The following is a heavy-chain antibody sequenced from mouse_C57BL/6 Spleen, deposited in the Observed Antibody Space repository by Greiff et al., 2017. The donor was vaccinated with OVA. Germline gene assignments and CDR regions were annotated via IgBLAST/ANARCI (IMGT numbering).Heavy chain of an antibody. D-gene: IGHD1-1*01. CDR1: GFTFSDYG. J-gene: IGHJ2*01. CDR3: ARQGVLHYFDY. Sequence: EVKLEESGGGLVKPGGSLKLSCAASGFTFSDYGMHWVRQAPEKGLEWVAYISSGSSTIYYADTVKGRFTISRDNAKNTLFLQMTSLRSEDTAMYYCARQGVLHYFDYWGQGTTLTVSS. CDR2: ISSGSSTI. V-gene: IGHV5-17*01.